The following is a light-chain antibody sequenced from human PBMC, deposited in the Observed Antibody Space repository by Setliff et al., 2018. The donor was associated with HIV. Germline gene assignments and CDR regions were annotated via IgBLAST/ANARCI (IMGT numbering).Light chain of an antibody. CDR3: SSYAITNTLP. CDR1: TSDVGGYNY. J-gene: IGLJ1*01. Sequence: QSVLTQPASVSGSPGQSITISCTGTTSDVGGYNYVSWCQQHPGKAPKLIIYEVKNRPSGVSNRFSGSKSGNTASLTISGLQAEDEADYYCSSYAITNTLPFGTGTQLTVL. V-gene: IGLV2-14*01. CDR2: EVK.